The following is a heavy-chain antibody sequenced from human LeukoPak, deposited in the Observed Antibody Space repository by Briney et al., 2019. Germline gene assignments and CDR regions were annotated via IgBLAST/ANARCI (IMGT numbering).Heavy chain of an antibody. V-gene: IGHV3-21*01. D-gene: IGHD3-16*02. CDR3: ARDYDVYVWGSYRYTGNGYCDD. CDR2: ISSSSSYI. Sequence: GGSLRLSCAASGFTFSSYSMNWVRQAPGKGLEWVSSISSSSSYIYYADSVKGRFTISRDNAKNSLYLQMNSLRAEDTAVYYCARDYDVYVWGSYRYTGNGYCDDWGKGTLVTVSS. J-gene: IGHJ4*02. CDR1: GFTFSSYS.